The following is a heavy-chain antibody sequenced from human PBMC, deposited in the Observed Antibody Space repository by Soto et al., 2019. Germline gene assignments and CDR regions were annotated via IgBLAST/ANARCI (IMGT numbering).Heavy chain of an antibody. J-gene: IGHJ5*02. D-gene: IGHD3-10*01. CDR1: GYTFTGYY. CDR3: AREADYRWFGELGDCWFDP. Sequence: ASVKVSWKGSGYTFTGYYMHWGRQAPGQRVEWMGWINPNSGGTNYAQKFQGWVTMTRDTSISTAYMELSRLRSDDTAVYYCAREADYRWFGELGDCWFDPWGQGTLVTVSS. V-gene: IGHV1-2*04. CDR2: INPNSGGT.